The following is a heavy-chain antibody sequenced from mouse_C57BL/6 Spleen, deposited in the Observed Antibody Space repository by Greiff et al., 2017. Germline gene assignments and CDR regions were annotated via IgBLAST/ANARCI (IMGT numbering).Heavy chain of an antibody. CDR3: ARGGHGSPYYYAMDY. D-gene: IGHD1-1*01. CDR1: GYTFTTYP. J-gene: IGHJ4*01. CDR2: FHPYNDDT. V-gene: IGHV1-47*01. Sequence: QVQLQQSGAELVKPGASVKMSCKASGYTFTTYPIEWMKQNHGKSLEWIGNFHPYNDDTTYNEKFKGKATLTVEKSSSTVYLELSRLTSDDTAVYYCARGGHGSPYYYAMDYWGQGTSVTVSS.